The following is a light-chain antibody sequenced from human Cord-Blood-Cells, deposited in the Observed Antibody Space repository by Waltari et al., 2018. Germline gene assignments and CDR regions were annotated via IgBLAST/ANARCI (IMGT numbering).Light chain of an antibody. CDR2: GAS. CDR1: QSVSSN. CDR3: QQYNNWPPIS. Sequence: EIVMTQSLDTLSASPGERATLSCRASQSVSSNLAWYQQKPGQAPRLLIYGASTRATGIPARFSGSGSGTEFTLTISSLQSEDFAVYYCQQYNNWPPISFGQGTRLEIK. V-gene: IGKV3-15*01. J-gene: IGKJ5*01.